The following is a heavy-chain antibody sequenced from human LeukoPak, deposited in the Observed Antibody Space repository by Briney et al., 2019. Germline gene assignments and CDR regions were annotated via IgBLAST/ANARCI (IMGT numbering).Heavy chain of an antibody. D-gene: IGHD3-10*01. Sequence: PGRSLRLSCAASGFTFSSYGMHWVRQAPGKGLEWVAVIWYDGSNKYYADSVKGRFTISRDNSKNTLYLQMNSLRAEDTAVYYCARADGSGPDYYYYGMDVWGQGTTVTVSS. V-gene: IGHV3-33*01. CDR3: ARADGSGPDYYYYGMDV. CDR2: IWYDGSNK. CDR1: GFTFSSYG. J-gene: IGHJ6*02.